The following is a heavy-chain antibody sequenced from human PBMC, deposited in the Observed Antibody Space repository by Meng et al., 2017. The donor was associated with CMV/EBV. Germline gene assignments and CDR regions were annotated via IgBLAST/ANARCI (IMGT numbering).Heavy chain of an antibody. CDR3: AKELVTYYYDSSGWDY. J-gene: IGHJ4*02. D-gene: IGHD3-22*01. CDR2: IWYDGSNK. CDR1: GFTFSSYG. V-gene: IGHV3-33*06. Sequence: GESLKISCAVSGFTFSSYGMHWVRQAPGKGLEWVAVIWYDGSNKYYADSVKGRFTISRDNSKNTLYLQMNSLRAEDTAVYYCAKELVTYYYDSSGWDYWGQGTLVTVSS.